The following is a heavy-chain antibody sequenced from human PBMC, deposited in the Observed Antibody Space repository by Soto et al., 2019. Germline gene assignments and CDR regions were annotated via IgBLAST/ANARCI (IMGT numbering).Heavy chain of an antibody. D-gene: IGHD6-19*01. CDR1: GGSISSSSYY. Sequence: SETLSLPCTVSGGSISSSSYYWGWIRQPPGKGLEWIGSIYYSGSTYYNPSLMSRVAISVVTSKNQFSLTLSSVTAADSAVYYCARQYSSGWYLPYYFHYWGQGSLVTVSS. J-gene: IGHJ4*02. V-gene: IGHV4-39*01. CDR3: ARQYSSGWYLPYYFHY. CDR2: IYYSGST.